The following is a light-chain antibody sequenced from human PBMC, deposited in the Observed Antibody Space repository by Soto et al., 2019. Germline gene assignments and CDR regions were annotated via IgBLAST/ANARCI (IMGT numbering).Light chain of an antibody. CDR1: QSIGSY. CDR3: QQSYSTPT. J-gene: IGKJ5*01. Sequence: DIQMTQSPSSLSASVGDRVTITCRASQSIGSYLNWYHQKPGKAPKLLIYAASNLQSGVPSRFSGSGSGTDFTLTISSLQPDDFATYYCQQSYSTPTFGQGTRLEIK. V-gene: IGKV1-39*01. CDR2: AAS.